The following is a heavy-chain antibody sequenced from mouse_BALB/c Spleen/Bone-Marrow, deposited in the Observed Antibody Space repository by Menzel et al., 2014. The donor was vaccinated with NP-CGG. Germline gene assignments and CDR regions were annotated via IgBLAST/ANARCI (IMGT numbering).Heavy chain of an antibody. CDR2: INPGSSTI. CDR1: GFAFSRYW. Sequence: EVKLVESGGGLVQPGGSLDLSCAASGFAFSRYWMSWARQAPGKGQEWIGEINPGSSTINYTPSLKDKFIISRDNAKNTLYLQMSKVRSEDTALYNCARLLILRAMDYRGQGTSGTVSP. J-gene: IGHJ4*01. V-gene: IGHV4-2*02. CDR3: ARLLILRAMDY.